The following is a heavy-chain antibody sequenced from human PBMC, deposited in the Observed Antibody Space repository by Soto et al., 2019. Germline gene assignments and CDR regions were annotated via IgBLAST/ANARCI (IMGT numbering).Heavy chain of an antibody. CDR1: GGTFSSYA. V-gene: IGHV1-69*13. J-gene: IGHJ6*02. CDR2: IIPIFGTA. D-gene: IGHD2-2*01. CDR3: ARDSDIVVVPAAQGYYYYGMDV. Sequence: GASVKVSCKASGGTFSSYAISWVRQAPGQGLEWMGGIIPIFGTANYAQKFQGRVTITADESTSTAYMELSSLRSEDTAVYYCARDSDIVVVPAAQGYYYYGMDVWGQGTTVTVSS.